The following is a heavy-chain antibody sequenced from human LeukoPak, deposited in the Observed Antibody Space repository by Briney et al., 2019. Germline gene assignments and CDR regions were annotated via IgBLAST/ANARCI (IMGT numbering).Heavy chain of an antibody. J-gene: IGHJ4*02. V-gene: IGHV4-59*02. Sequence: PSETLSLTCPVSGGSVSGYYWSWIRQPPGSGLEWVGYIHHGGSTKYNPSLKSRVTISVDTSKKQFFLKLSSVTAADTAVYYCTRVGFWSGYYHFDSWGQGTLVTVSS. CDR1: GGSVSGYY. D-gene: IGHD3-3*01. CDR2: IHHGGST. CDR3: TRVGFWSGYYHFDS.